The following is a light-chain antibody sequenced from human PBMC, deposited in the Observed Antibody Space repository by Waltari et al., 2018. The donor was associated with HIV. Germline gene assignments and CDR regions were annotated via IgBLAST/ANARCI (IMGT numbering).Light chain of an antibody. CDR2: DNG. V-gene: IGLV3-21*02. CDR1: KIEDKI. CDR3: QVWDKENDHECVF. Sequence: YVLTQPPSVSVAPGSTATITCGGEKIEDKIVHWYRQRPGKAPTLVIYDNGKRPAEIPERVSASNSGDTATLAISRVETGDEADFYCQVWDKENDHECVFFGGGTQLVVL. J-gene: IGLJ2*01.